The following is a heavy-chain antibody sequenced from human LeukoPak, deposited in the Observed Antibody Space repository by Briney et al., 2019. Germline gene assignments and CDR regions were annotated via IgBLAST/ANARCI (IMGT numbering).Heavy chain of an antibody. Sequence: GASVKVSCKASGYTFTTYGISWVRQAPGQGLEWMGWISAYNGNTNYAQKLQGRVTMTTDTSTSTAYMELRSLRSDDTAVYYCARGYCSSTSCYGGGYDAFDIWGQGTMVTVSS. CDR2: ISAYNGNT. J-gene: IGHJ3*02. V-gene: IGHV1-18*01. CDR3: ARGYCSSTSCYGGGYDAFDI. D-gene: IGHD2-2*01. CDR1: GYTFTTYG.